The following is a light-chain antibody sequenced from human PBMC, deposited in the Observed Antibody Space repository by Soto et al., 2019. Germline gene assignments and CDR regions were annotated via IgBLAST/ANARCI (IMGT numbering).Light chain of an antibody. CDR3: AAWDDSLKGV. V-gene: IGLV1-47*02. J-gene: IGLJ2*01. CDR1: TSNIGSNF. CDR2: NNN. Sequence: QSVLTQSPSVSGTPGQRVTISCSGSTSNIGSNFVYWYQQLPGTAPKLLICNNNQRPSGVPDRFSGSKSGTSASLAISGLRSEDEADYYCAAWDDSLKGVFGGGTKLTVL.